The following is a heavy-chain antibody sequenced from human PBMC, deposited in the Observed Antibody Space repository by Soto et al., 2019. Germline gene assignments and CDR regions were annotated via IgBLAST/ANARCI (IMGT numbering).Heavy chain of an antibody. Sequence: QVQLQESGPGLVKPSQTLSLTCTVSGASITSGGYYWSWIRQHPGKGLEWIGYIFNSGSTYYTPSLQGRVTILVDTSKTQFALKLRSVTAADTAVYYCTRSIQHWGQGTLVTGSS. CDR3: TRSIQH. CDR1: GASITSGGYY. V-gene: IGHV4-31*03. CDR2: IFNSGST. J-gene: IGHJ1*01.